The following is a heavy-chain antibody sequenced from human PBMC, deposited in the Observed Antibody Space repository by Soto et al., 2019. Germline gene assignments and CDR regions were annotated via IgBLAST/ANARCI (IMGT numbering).Heavy chain of an antibody. J-gene: IGHJ5*02. Sequence: SGPTLVNPTETLTLTCTVSGFSLSNARMGVSWIRRPPGKALEWLAHIFSNDEKSYSTSLKSRLTISKDTSKSQVVLTMTNMDPVDTATYYCARIAAAALYNWFDPWGQGTLVTVSS. CDR1: GFSLSNARMG. CDR2: IFSNDEK. CDR3: ARIAAAALYNWFDP. V-gene: IGHV2-26*01. D-gene: IGHD6-13*01.